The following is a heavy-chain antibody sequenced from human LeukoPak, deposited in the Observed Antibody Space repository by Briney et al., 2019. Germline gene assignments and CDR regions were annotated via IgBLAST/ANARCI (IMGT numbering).Heavy chain of an antibody. V-gene: IGHV3-30*02. CDR3: ATAVVVISVGRGYYFDY. CDR2: IRYDGSNK. CDR1: GFTFSSYG. Sequence: TGGSLRLSCAASGFTFSSYGMHWVRQAPGKGLEWVAFIRYDGSNKYYADSVKGRFTISRDNSKNTLYLQMNSLRAEDTAVYYCATAVVVISVGRGYYFDYWGQGTLVTVSS. J-gene: IGHJ4*02. D-gene: IGHD3-22*01.